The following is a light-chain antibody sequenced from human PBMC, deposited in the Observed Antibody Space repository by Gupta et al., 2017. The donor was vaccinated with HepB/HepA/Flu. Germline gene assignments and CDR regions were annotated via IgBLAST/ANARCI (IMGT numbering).Light chain of an antibody. J-gene: IGLJ2*01. CDR3: QVWDSSSDHGV. CDR2: DDS. Sequence: SYVLTPPPSVSVAPGQTARITCGGNNIGSKSVHLYQQKPGQAPVLVVYDDSHRPAGIPERFSGSNSGNTATLTISRVEAGDEADYYCQVWDSSSDHGVFGGGTKLTVL. V-gene: IGLV3-21*02. CDR1: NIGSKS.